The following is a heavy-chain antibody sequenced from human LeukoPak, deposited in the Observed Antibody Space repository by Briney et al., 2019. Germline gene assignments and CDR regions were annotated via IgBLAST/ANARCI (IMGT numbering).Heavy chain of an antibody. V-gene: IGHV4-4*02. Sequence: SGTLSLTCTLSRGSIMTTHWWSWVRQPPGKGLEWIGEIYHTGTTNYSPSLKSRLTISVDQSRNQFSLRLSSVTAADTAVYYCARGENVLLWFGELLSRPPDAFDIWGQGTMVTVSS. CDR3: ARGENVLLWFGELLSRPPDAFDI. CDR1: RGSIMTTHW. J-gene: IGHJ3*02. CDR2: IYHTGTT. D-gene: IGHD3-10*01.